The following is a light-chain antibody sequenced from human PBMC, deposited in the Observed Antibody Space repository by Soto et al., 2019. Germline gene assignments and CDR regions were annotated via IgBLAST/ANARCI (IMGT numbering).Light chain of an antibody. J-gene: IGKJ1*01. CDR1: QNISSW. CDR3: QQYYSYPRT. CDR2: DAS. V-gene: IGKV1-5*02. Sequence: DVEMTQSPSTLSASVGDRVTIICRASQNISSWLAWYQQKPGKAPKLLIYDASSLESGVPSRFSGSGSGTDFTLTISCLQSEDFATYYCQQYYSYPRTFGQGTKVDIK.